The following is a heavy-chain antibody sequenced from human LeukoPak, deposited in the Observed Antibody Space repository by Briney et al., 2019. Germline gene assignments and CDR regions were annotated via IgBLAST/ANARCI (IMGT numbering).Heavy chain of an antibody. Sequence: ASVKVSCKASGYTFTSNAMHWVRQAPGQGLEWMGWINPNSGGTNYAQKFQGWVTMTRDTSISTAYMELSRLRSDDTAVYYCARVPIFGVVNYFDYWGQGTLVTVSS. CDR3: ARVPIFGVVNYFDY. V-gene: IGHV1-2*04. D-gene: IGHD3-3*01. CDR2: INPNSGGT. CDR1: GYTFTSNA. J-gene: IGHJ4*02.